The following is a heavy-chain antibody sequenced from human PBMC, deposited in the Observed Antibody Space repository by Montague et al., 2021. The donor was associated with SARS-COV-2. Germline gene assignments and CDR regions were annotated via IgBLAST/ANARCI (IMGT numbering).Heavy chain of an antibody. CDR1: GGSISSSSYY. CDR3: AAQSSGGYCSSSSCYVWFEP. Sequence: SETLSLTCTVSGGSISSSSYYWGWIRQPPGKGLEWIGSIHYSGSTYYNPSIKSRVTISVDTSKKHFSLKLSSVTAADTAVYFCAAQSSGGYCSSSSCYVWFEPWGQGTLVTVSS. CDR2: IHYSGST. J-gene: IGHJ5*02. D-gene: IGHD2-2*01. V-gene: IGHV4-39*01.